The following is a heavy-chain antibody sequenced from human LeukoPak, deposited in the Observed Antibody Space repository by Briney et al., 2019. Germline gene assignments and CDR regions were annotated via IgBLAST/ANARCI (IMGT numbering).Heavy chain of an antibody. CDR3: ARPYYYDSRIDP. Sequence: DPSETLSLTCTVSGGSISSGDYYWSWIRQPPGKGLEWIAYMYYSGSTYYNPSLKSRVTMSADTSKNQLSLELSSVTAADTAVYYCARPYYYDSRIDPWGQGILVTISS. V-gene: IGHV4-30-4*01. J-gene: IGHJ5*02. CDR2: MYYSGST. CDR1: GGSISSGDYY. D-gene: IGHD3-22*01.